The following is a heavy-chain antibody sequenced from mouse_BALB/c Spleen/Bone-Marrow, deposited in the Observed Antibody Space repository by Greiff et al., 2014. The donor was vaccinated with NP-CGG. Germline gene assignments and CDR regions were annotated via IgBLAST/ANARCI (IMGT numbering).Heavy chain of an antibody. D-gene: IGHD2-3*01. Sequence: VQLKGSGGGLVQPGGSLKLSCAASGFDISRYWMTWVRQAPGKGLEWIGEINPDSRTINYTPSLKDKFIISRDNAKNTLYLQMSKVRSEDTALYYCARNGYYGWIAYWGQGTLVTVSA. CDR2: INPDSRTI. CDR3: ARNGYYGWIAY. CDR1: GFDISRYW. V-gene: IGHV4-1*02. J-gene: IGHJ3*01.